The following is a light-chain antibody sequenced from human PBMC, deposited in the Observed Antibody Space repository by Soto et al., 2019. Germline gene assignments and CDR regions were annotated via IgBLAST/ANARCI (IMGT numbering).Light chain of an antibody. CDR3: QQYDNLPLT. V-gene: IGKV1-33*01. J-gene: IGKJ4*01. CDR1: QDIKNY. CDR2: DAS. Sequence: DIQMTQAPSSLSASLGDRVTITCQASQDIKNYLNWYQQKSGKAPKLLIYDASDLETGVPSRFSGSGSGTDFTFTINSLQPEDIATYYCQQYDNLPLTFGGGTEVDI.